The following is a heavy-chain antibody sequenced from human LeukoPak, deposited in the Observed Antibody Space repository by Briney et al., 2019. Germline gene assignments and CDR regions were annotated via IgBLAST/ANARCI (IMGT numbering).Heavy chain of an antibody. D-gene: IGHD3-16*02. CDR3: ARGTYDYVWGSYRYGSFDY. J-gene: IGHJ4*02. V-gene: IGHV4-59*01. Sequence: SETLSLTCTVSGGSISSSYWSWIRQPPGKGLEWIGYIYYSGSTNYNPSLKSRVTISVDTSKNQSSLKLSSVTAADTAVYYCARGTYDYVWGSYRYGSFDYWGQGTLVTVSS. CDR1: GGSISSSY. CDR2: IYYSGST.